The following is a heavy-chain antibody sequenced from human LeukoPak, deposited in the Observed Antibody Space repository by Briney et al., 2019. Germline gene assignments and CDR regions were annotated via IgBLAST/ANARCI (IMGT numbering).Heavy chain of an antibody. Sequence: GGSLRLSCTASGFTFSSYSMSWVRQAPGKGLKWVSSISSSSSYIYYADSVKGRFTISRDNAKNSLYLQMNSLRAEDTAVYYCARSGSELLLHYWGQGTLVTVSS. CDR3: ARSGSELLLHY. D-gene: IGHD2-2*01. J-gene: IGHJ4*02. CDR1: GFTFSSYS. CDR2: ISSSSSYI. V-gene: IGHV3-21*01.